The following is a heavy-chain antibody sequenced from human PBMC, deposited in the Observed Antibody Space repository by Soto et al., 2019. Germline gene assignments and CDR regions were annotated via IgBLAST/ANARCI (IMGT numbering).Heavy chain of an antibody. CDR3: ASGASEWGSGSRGFDY. D-gene: IGHD3-10*01. J-gene: IGHJ4*02. CDR1: GFTFSSYW. V-gene: IGHV3-7*01. Sequence: EVQLVESGGGLVQPGGSLRLSCAASGFTFSSYWMSWVRQAPGKGLEWVANIKQDGSEKYYVDSVKGRFTISRDNAKNSLYLQMNGLRAEDTAVYYCASGASEWGSGSRGFDYWGQGTLVTVSS. CDR2: IKQDGSEK.